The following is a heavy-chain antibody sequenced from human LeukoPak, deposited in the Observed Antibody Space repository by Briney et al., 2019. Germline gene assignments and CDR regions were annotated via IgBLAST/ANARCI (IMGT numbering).Heavy chain of an antibody. D-gene: IGHD6-13*01. Sequence: GGSLRLSCAASGITFSSHWMHWVRQAPGKGLVWVSRTNSVDSSAAYADSVKGRFTVSRDNAKNTLYLQMNSLRAEDTAVYYCTRGSSSWRNGMDVWGQGTTVTVS. V-gene: IGHV3-74*01. CDR3: TRGSSSWRNGMDV. CDR1: GITFSSHW. CDR2: TNSVDSSA. J-gene: IGHJ6*02.